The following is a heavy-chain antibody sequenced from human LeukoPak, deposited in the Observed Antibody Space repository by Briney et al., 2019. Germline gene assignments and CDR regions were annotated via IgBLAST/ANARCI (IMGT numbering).Heavy chain of an antibody. CDR2: ISYDGSNK. D-gene: IGHD5-24*01. Sequence: PGGSLRLSCAASGFTLSSYGMHWVRQAPGKGLEWVAVISYDGSNKYYADSVKGRFTISRDNSKNTLYLQMNSLRAEDTAVYYCAKEGAAGYNFGGSYWYFDLWGRGTLVTVSS. J-gene: IGHJ2*01. CDR3: AKEGAAGYNFGGSYWYFDL. V-gene: IGHV3-30*18. CDR1: GFTLSSYG.